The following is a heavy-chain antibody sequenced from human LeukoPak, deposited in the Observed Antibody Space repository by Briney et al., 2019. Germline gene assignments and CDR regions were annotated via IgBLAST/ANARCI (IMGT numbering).Heavy chain of an antibody. J-gene: IGHJ6*02. CDR3: ARHHQFMGTYYYYGMDV. CDR2: IYPGDSDT. V-gene: IGHV5-51*01. Sequence: GESLKISCKGSGYSFTGYWIGWVRQMPGKGLEWMGIIYPGDSDTRYSPSFQGQVTISADKSISTAYLQWSSLKASDTAMYYCARHHQFMGTYYYYGMDVRGQGTTVTVSS. D-gene: IGHD7-27*01. CDR1: GYSFTGYW.